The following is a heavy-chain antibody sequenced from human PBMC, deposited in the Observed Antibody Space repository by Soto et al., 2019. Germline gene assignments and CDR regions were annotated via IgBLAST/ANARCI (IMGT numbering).Heavy chain of an antibody. CDR1: GYTFTSYA. CDR2: INAGNGNT. D-gene: IGHD4-17*01. CDR3: ARGDTTVTTRFDY. V-gene: IGHV1-3*01. Sequence: ASVKVSCKASGYTFTSYAMHWVRQAPGQRLEWMGWINAGNGNTKYSQKFQGRVTITRDTSASTAYMELSSLRSEDTAVYYCARGDTTVTTRFDYWGQGTLVTVSS. J-gene: IGHJ4*02.